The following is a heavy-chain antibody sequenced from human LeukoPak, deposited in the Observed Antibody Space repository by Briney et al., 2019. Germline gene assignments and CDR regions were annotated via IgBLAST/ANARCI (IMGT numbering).Heavy chain of an antibody. CDR3: ARAHLSETDFDS. CDR1: SGSISSNY. J-gene: IGHJ4*02. CDR2: IYCSGTT. V-gene: IGHV4-59*01. D-gene: IGHD3-3*01. Sequence: TSETLPPMRTVASGSISSNYGNSIRQPPGKGLEWMVYIYCSGTTNYNPSLKSRLTISPDTPKNQFSLRLSSMTPADTAVYYCARAHLSETDFDSWGQGTLVSVSS.